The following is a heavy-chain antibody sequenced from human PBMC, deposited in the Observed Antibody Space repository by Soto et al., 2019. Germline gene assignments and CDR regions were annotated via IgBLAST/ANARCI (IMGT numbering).Heavy chain of an antibody. Sequence: QVQLQESCTGLVKPSGTLSLTCAVSGDSISSSNWWSWVRQPPGKGLEWIGEIYHSGSTNYNPSLKSRVTISVDKSKNQFSLKLSSVTAADTAVYYCASVSGSYYYGMDVWGQGTTVTVSS. J-gene: IGHJ6*02. CDR1: GDSISSSNW. V-gene: IGHV4-4*02. D-gene: IGHD1-26*01. CDR2: IYHSGST. CDR3: ASVSGSYYYGMDV.